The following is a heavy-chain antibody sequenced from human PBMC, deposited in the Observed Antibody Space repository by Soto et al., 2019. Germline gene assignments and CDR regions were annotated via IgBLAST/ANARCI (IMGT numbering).Heavy chain of an antibody. V-gene: IGHV3-23*01. D-gene: IGHD6-19*01. CDR3: AKVPSLQCEPRLFDY. CDR2: ISGSGGST. J-gene: IGHJ4*02. CDR1: GFTFSSYA. Sequence: GGSLRLSCAASGFTFSSYAMSWVRQAPGKGLEWVSAISGSGGSTYYADSVKGRFTISRDNSKNTLYLQMNSLRAEDTAVYYCAKVPSLQCEPRLFDYWGQGTLVTVSS.